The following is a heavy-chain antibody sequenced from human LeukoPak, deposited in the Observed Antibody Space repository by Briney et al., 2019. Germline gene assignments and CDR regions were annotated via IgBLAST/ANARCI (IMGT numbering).Heavy chain of an antibody. CDR3: VRGQTSGFPYYFDY. CDR1: GYTFISYD. CDR2: MNPNSGNT. J-gene: IGHJ4*02. V-gene: IGHV1-8*01. D-gene: IGHD3-3*01. Sequence: ASVKVSCKASGYTFISYDINWVRQATGQGLEWMGWMNPNSGNTGYGQKFQGRVTMTRDTSINTAYMELSSLRNEDTAIYYCVRGQTSGFPYYFDYWGQGTLVTVSS.